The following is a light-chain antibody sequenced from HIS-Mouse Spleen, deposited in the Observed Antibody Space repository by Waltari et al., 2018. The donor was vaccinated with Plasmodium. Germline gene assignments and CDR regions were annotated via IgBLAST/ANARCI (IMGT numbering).Light chain of an antibody. Sequence: QSVLTQPPSASGTPGHRVTISCSGSSSHFGSNYVYWYQQLPGTAPKLLIYRNNQRPSGVPDRFSGSKSGTSASLAISGLRSEDEADYYCAAWDDSLSGRVFGGGTKLTVL. CDR3: AAWDDSLSGRV. J-gene: IGLJ3*02. CDR2: RNN. V-gene: IGLV1-47*01. CDR1: SSHFGSNY.